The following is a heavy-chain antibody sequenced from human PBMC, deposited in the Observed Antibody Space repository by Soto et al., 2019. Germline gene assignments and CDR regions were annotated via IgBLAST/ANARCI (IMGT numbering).Heavy chain of an antibody. D-gene: IGHD6-19*01. J-gene: IGHJ4*02. V-gene: IGHV1-69*13. CDR3: ARGASGWYFTPVDY. CDR2: IIPIFGTA. Sequence: SVKVSCKASGGTFSSYAISWVRQAPGQGLEWMGGIIPIFGTANYAQKFQGRVTITADESTSTAYMELSSLRSEDTAVYYCARGASGWYFTPVDYWGQGTLVTVSS. CDR1: GGTFSSYA.